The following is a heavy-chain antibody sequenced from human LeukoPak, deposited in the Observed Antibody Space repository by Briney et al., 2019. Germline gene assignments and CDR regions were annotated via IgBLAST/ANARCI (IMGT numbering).Heavy chain of an antibody. J-gene: IGHJ4*02. CDR1: GDSITRDW. D-gene: IGHD6-13*01. CDR2: IYHTGRT. Sequence: PSGTLSLTCAVSGDSITRDWWSWVRQSPGRGLEWIGEIYHTGRTNYGPSLKSRVTISVDKSKNQFSLKLSPVTAADTAVYYCASGIAAVLDYWGQGTLVTVSS. V-gene: IGHV4-4*02. CDR3: ASGIAAVLDY.